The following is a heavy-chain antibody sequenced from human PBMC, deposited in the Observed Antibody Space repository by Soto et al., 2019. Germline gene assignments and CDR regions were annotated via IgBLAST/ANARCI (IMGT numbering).Heavy chain of an antibody. J-gene: IGHJ4*02. CDR1: GFTFSSYG. CDR3: AMDLYGGSSRFDY. V-gene: IGHV3-30*03. D-gene: IGHD2-15*01. CDR2: ISSDGSKK. Sequence: QVQLVESGGGVVQPGRSLRLSCAASGFTFSSYGMHWVRQAPGKGLEWVAVISSDGSKKYYADSVKGRFTISRDNSKNTLYLQMNSLRAEDTAVYYCAMDLYGGSSRFDYWGQGTLVTVSS.